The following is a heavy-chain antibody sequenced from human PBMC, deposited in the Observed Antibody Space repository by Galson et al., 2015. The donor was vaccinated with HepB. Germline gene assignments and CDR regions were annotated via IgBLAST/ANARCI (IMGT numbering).Heavy chain of an antibody. Sequence: SVKVSCKASGFTFSDFDFSWVRQAPGQGLEWMGWISNFNGKRNYAQKFQGRVTMTTGTPTSTVYMELRSLRSDDTAVYFCARNLRTMIGAANYYYGMDVWGQGTTVIVSS. CDR3: ARNLRTMIGAANYYYGMDV. D-gene: IGHD1/OR15-1a*01. J-gene: IGHJ6*02. V-gene: IGHV1-18*04. CDR2: ISNFNGKR. CDR1: GFTFSDFD.